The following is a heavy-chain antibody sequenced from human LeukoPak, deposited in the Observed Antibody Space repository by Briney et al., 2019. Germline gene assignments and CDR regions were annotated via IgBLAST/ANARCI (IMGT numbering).Heavy chain of an antibody. D-gene: IGHD6-19*01. V-gene: IGHV3-23*01. CDR3: AKGIYSSGWRYFDY. Sequence: GGSLRLSCAASGFTFCNSAMSWVRQPPGEGLVWVSTLSGSGITTYYADSVKGRFTISRDNSKNTLYLQMNSLRAEDTAVYYWAKGIYSSGWRYFDYSGHGTLVTVSS. CDR2: LSGSGITT. CDR1: GFTFCNSA. J-gene: IGHJ4*01.